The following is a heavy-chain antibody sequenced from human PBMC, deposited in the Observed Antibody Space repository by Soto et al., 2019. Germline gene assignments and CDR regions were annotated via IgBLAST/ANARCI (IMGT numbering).Heavy chain of an antibody. D-gene: IGHD6-13*01. CDR1: GASVSSTYW. V-gene: IGHV4-4*02. Sequence: SETLSLTCAFSGASVSSTYWWIWVRPPPGKGPEWIGEINHRGSANYNPSLKSRVTISVDISKSQFSLRLTSVTAADTAVYYCARYNAASGTYYFDFWGQGALVTVSS. CDR2: INHRGSA. J-gene: IGHJ4*02. CDR3: ARYNAASGTYYFDF.